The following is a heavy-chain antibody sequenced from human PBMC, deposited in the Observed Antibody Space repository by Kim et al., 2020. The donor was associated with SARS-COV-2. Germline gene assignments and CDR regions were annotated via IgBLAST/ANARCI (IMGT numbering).Heavy chain of an antibody. V-gene: IGHV3-11*05. CDR1: GFTFSDYY. D-gene: IGHD2-21*02. CDR2: ISSSSSYT. CDR3: ARVDCGGDCYSMHFQH. J-gene: IGHJ1*01. Sequence: GGSLRLSCAASGFTFSDYYMSWIRQAPGKGLEWVSYISSSSSYTNYADSVKGRFTISRDNAKNSLYLQMNSLRAEDTAVYYCARVDCGGDCYSMHFQHWGQGTLVTVSS.